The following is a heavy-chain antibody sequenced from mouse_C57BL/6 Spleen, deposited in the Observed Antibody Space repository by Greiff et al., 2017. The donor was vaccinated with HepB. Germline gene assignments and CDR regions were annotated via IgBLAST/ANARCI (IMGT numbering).Heavy chain of an antibody. Sequence: VQPQQSGPELVKPGASVKISCKASGYAFSSSWMNWVKQRPGKGLEWIGRIYPGDGDTNYNGKFKGKATLTADKSSSTAYMQLSSLTSEDSAVYFCARGEGGLRRRNYYAMDYWGQGTSVTVSS. J-gene: IGHJ4*01. V-gene: IGHV1-82*01. CDR2: IYPGDGDT. CDR1: GYAFSSSW. CDR3: ARGEGGLRRRNYYAMDY. D-gene: IGHD2-4*01.